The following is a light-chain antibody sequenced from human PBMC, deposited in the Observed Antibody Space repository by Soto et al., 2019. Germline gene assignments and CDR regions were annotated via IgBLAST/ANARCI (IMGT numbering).Light chain of an antibody. CDR2: EVS. J-gene: IGLJ1*01. V-gene: IGLV2-14*01. Sequence: QSVLTQPASVSGSPGQSITISCPGTSSDVGGYNYVSWYQQHPGKAPNLMIYEVSNRPSGVSNRFSGSKSGNTASLTISGLQAEDEADYYCSSYTSSSIVFGTGTKVTVL. CDR1: SSDVGGYNY. CDR3: SSYTSSSIV.